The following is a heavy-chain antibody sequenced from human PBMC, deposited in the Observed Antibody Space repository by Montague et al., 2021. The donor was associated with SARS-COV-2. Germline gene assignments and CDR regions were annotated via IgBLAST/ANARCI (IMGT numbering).Heavy chain of an antibody. V-gene: IGHV3-23*01. J-gene: IGHJ3*01. CDR1: GFTFSSYA. Sequence: SLRLSCAASGFTFSSYAMSWVRQAPGKGLEWVATIRNNGGNTYYXDSMKGRFTISRDNSKNTLYLQMNSLRAEDTAVYYCAIEGQLVGNDAFDFWGQGTLVTVSS. D-gene: IGHD6-13*01. CDR3: AIEGQLVGNDAFDF. CDR2: IRNNGGNT.